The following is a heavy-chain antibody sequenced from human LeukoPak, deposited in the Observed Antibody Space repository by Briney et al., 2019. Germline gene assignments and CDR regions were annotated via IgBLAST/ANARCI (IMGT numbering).Heavy chain of an antibody. CDR3: ARVLSKRRAYYFDY. V-gene: IGHV4-30-2*01. CDR2: IYHSGSA. J-gene: IGHJ4*02. D-gene: IGHD5-24*01. CDR1: GGSISSSGYY. Sequence: SETLSLTCTVSGGSISSSGYYWSWIRQPPGRGLEWIGYIYHSGSAYYSPSLKSRVTISVDKSKNRFSLKLSSVTAADTALYYCARVLSKRRAYYFDYWGQGTLVTVSS.